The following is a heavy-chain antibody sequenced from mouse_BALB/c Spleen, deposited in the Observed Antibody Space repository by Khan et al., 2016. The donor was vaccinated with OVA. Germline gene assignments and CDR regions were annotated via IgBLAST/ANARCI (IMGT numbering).Heavy chain of an antibody. CDR1: GYTFTNYW. CDR2: IFPGTGTT. J-gene: IGHJ3*01. CDR3: ASGYFGNYEFAY. V-gene: IGHV1S132*01. D-gene: IGHD2-1*01. Sequence: QVQLQQPGAELVKPGASVKLSCKTSGYTFTNYWIQWVKQRPGQGLGWIGEIFPGTGTTYYNENFKAKATLTIDTFSSTAYMQLSSLTPEDSAVYYCASGYFGNYEFAYWGQGTLVTVSA.